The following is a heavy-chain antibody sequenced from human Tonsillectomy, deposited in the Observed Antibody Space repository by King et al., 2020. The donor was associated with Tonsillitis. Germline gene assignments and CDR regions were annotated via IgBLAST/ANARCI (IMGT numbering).Heavy chain of an antibody. J-gene: IGHJ4*02. CDR2: IKTKGDGGTT. CDR1: GFTFSDAW. V-gene: IGHV3-15*01. D-gene: IGHD1-26*01. Sequence: VQLVESGGGLVKPGGSLRLSCAASGFTFSDAWMTWVRQAPGKGLEWVGLIKTKGDGGTTEYAAPVKGRFTISRDDSKNTLYLQMNSLKTEDTAVYYCTTSGSYPHSRDYWGQGTLVAISS. CDR3: TTSGSYPHSRDY.